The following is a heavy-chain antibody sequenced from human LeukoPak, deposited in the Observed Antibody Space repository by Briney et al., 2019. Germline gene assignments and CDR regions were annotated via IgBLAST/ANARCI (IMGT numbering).Heavy chain of an antibody. CDR2: IRSKAYGGTT. J-gene: IGHJ6*04. CDR1: GFTFSSYG. V-gene: IGHV3-48*04. Sequence: GGSLRLSCAASGFTFSSYGMSWVRQAPGKGLEWVGFIRSKAYGGTTEYAASVKGRFTISRDNAKNSLYLQMNSLRAEDTAVYYCAELGITMIGGVWGKGTTVTISS. D-gene: IGHD3-10*02. CDR3: AELGITMIGGV.